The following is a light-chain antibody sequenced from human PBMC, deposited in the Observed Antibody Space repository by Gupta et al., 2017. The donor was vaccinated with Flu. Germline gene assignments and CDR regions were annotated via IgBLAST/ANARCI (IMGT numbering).Light chain of an antibody. Sequence: EIVLTQSPASLSLSPGERATLSCRPSQSVSSYLAWYQQKPGQAPRLLIYDASNRATGIPARFSGSGSGTDFNLTISSLEPEDFEVDYCQQRSNWPPSLTFGGVTKVEIK. CDR2: DAS. CDR3: QQRSNWPPSLT. CDR1: QSVSSY. V-gene: IGKV3-11*01. J-gene: IGKJ4*01.